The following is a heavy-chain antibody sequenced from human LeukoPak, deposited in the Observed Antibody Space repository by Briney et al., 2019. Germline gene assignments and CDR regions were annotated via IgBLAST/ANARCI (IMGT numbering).Heavy chain of an antibody. Sequence: GGSLRLSCAASGFTFGSYEMNWVRQAPGKGLEWVSYISSSGSTIYYADSVKGRFTISRDNAKNSLYLQMNSLRAEDTAVYDCAELGITMIGGVWGKGTTVTISS. V-gene: IGHV3-48*03. D-gene: IGHD3-10*02. CDR1: GFTFGSYE. CDR3: AELGITMIGGV. CDR2: ISSSGSTI. J-gene: IGHJ6*04.